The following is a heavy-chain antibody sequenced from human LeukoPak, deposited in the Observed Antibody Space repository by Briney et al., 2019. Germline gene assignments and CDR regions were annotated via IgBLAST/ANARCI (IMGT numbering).Heavy chain of an antibody. V-gene: IGHV3-30*18. CDR1: GFTFSYYG. J-gene: IGHJ4*02. CDR3: AKDFTRYGCNAVDY. CDR2: ILYDGSDK. Sequence: GGSLRLSCAASGFTFSYYGIHWVRQAPGKGLEWVAVILYDGSDKYYADSVKGRFTISRDNSKNTLYLQMNSLRAEDTSVYYCAKDFTRYGCNAVDYWGQGTLVTVSS. D-gene: IGHD4-23*01.